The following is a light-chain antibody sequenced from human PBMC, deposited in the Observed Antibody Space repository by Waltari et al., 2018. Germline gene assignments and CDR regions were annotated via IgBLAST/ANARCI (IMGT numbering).Light chain of an antibody. CDR2: DVS. J-gene: IGKJ4*01. CDR3: PQRISWPLT. CDR1: QSVSKY. Sequence: EIVLTQSPATLSLSPGERANLSCRAIQSVSKYLAWYQPKPGQAPSLLIYDVSHRATGISARCSGIGSGSEFTLTISSLEPEDCAVYYCPQRISWPLTFGGGTKVEIK. V-gene: IGKV3-11*01.